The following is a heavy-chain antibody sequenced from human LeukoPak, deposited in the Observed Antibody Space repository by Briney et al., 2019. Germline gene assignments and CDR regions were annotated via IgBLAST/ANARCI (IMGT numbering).Heavy chain of an antibody. D-gene: IGHD1-20*01. CDR1: GGSFSGYY. CDR2: IHYTGAT. Sequence: KPSETLSLTCAVDGGSFSGYYWSWFRQPPGKGLEWIGEIHYTGATNYSPSLKGRVTISPGTSNNQVSLRMKSVTAADTAVYYCARGITVVYYFDLRGRGTLVTVSS. CDR3: ARGITVVYYFDL. V-gene: IGHV4-34*01. J-gene: IGHJ2*01.